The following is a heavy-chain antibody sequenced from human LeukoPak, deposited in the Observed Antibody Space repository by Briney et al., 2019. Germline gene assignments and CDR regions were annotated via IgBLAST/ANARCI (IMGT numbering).Heavy chain of an antibody. D-gene: IGHD3-10*01. CDR2: IYYSGST. J-gene: IGHJ4*02. CDR3: AGDYGSGSYRFDY. V-gene: IGHV4-59*12. Sequence: KPSETLSLTCTVSGGSISSYSWSWVRQPPGRGLEWIGYIYYSGSTTYNPSLKSRVTISLDTSKNQFSLKLSSVTAADTAVYYCAGDYGSGSYRFDYWSQGTLVTVSS. CDR1: GGSISSYS.